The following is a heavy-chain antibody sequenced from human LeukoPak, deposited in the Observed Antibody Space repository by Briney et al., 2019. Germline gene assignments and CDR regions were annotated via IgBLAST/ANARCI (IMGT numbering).Heavy chain of an antibody. Sequence: PSETLSLTCIFSGGSISSISNYYWSWIRQPPGKGLEWIGYIYYSGSTNYNPSLKSRVTITIDTSKNQFSLKLISVTAADTAVYYCARSDCSGGSCSINFDYWGQATLVTVSS. J-gene: IGHJ4*02. V-gene: IGHV4-61*01. D-gene: IGHD2-15*01. CDR1: GGSISSISNYY. CDR3: ARSDCSGGSCSINFDY. CDR2: IYYSGST.